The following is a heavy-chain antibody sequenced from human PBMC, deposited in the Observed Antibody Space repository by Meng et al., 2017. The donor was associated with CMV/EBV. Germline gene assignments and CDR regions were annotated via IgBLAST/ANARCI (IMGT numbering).Heavy chain of an antibody. D-gene: IGHD6-13*01. CDR3: ARIAAAGRFDY. J-gene: IGHJ4*02. Sequence: QITLKESGPTLVKPTQSFPLSCIFSVFSLSTRGVGVGWIRQPPGKALDWLALIYWDDDKRYIPSLKSRLTITKDSSKNQVVLTLTNMDPVDTATDYCARIAAAGRFDYWGQGTLVTVSS. CDR1: VFSLSTRGVG. CDR2: IYWDDDK. V-gene: IGHV2-5*02.